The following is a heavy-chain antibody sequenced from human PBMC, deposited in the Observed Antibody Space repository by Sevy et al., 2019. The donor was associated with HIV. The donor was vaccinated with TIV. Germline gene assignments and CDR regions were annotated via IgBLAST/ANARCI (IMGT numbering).Heavy chain of an antibody. Sequence: SETLSLTCTVSGGSISSGGYYWSWIRQHPGKGLEWIGYIYYSGSTYYNPSLKSRVTISVDTSKNQFSLKLSPVTAADTAVYYCARAGGDYSNYFVFYYFDYWGQGTLVTVSS. J-gene: IGHJ4*02. D-gene: IGHD4-4*01. V-gene: IGHV4-31*03. CDR3: ARAGGDYSNYFVFYYFDY. CDR2: IYYSGST. CDR1: GGSISSGGYY.